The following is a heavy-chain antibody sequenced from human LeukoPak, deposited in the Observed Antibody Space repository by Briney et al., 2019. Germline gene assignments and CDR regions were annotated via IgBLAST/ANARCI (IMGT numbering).Heavy chain of an antibody. CDR2: IYYSGRS. V-gene: IGHV4-59*01. Sequence: SETLSLTCTVSGDSISSYYCSWIRQPPGKGLEWIGYIYYSGRSTYNPSLQSRVTIPLDTSKNQFSLKLSSVTAADTAVYYCATSAAGPYYFDSWGQGSLVTVSS. CDR1: GDSISSYY. CDR3: ATSAAGPYYFDS. D-gene: IGHD6-13*01. J-gene: IGHJ4*02.